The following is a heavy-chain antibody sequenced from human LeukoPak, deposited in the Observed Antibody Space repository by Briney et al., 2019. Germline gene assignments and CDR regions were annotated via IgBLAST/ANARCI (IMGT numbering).Heavy chain of an antibody. J-gene: IGHJ4*02. CDR1: GFSFSSYG. V-gene: IGHV3-23*01. CDR2: ISSGGSST. CDR3: AKSRDGYYYD. Sequence: GGSLTLSCAASGFSFSSYGMNWVRQASGKGLEWVSGISSGGSSTYFADSVTGRFTISRDNSKNTLYLQMTRLRAEDTAVYYCAKSRDGYYYDWGQGSLVTLSS. D-gene: IGHD3-22*01.